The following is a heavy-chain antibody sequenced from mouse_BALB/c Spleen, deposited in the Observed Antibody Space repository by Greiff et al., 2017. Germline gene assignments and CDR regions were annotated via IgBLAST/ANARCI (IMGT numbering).Heavy chain of an antibody. CDR2: ILPGSGST. CDR1: GYTFSSYW. Sequence: VQLQQSGAELMKPGASVKISCKATGYTFSSYWIEWVKQRPGHGLEWIGEILPGSGSTNYNEKFKGKATFTADTSSNTAYMQLSSLTSEDSAVYYCARRPAWFAYWGQGTLVTVSA. J-gene: IGHJ3*01. CDR3: ARRPAWFAY. V-gene: IGHV1-9*01.